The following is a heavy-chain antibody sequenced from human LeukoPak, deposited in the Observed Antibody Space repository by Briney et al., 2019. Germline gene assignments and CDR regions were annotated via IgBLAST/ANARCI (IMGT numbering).Heavy chain of an antibody. V-gene: IGHV5-51*01. D-gene: IGHD3-10*01. CDR2: IYPGDSDT. CDR1: GYGFTSYW. J-gene: IGHJ6*02. CDR3: ARPGIASSGSYVPYYGLDV. Sequence: GEALQISFQGSGYGFTSYWLGWGRPMPGKGREWMGIIYPGDSDTRYSPSFQGQVTISADKSISTVYLQWNSLKASDTAIYYCARPGIASSGSYVPYYGLDVWGQGTTVTVSS.